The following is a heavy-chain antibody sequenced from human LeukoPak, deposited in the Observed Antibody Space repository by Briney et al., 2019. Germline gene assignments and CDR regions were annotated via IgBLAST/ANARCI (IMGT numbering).Heavy chain of an antibody. J-gene: IGHJ5*02. V-gene: IGHV1-2*02. D-gene: IGHD2-8*01. Sequence: GASVKVSCKASGYTFTGYYMHWVRQAPGQGLEWMGWITPNSGGTNYAQKFQGRVTMTRDTSISTAYMELSRLRSDDTAVYYCARLVCTNGVCYSGNNWFDPWGQGTLVTVSS. CDR3: ARLVCTNGVCYSGNNWFDP. CDR2: ITPNSGGT. CDR1: GYTFTGYY.